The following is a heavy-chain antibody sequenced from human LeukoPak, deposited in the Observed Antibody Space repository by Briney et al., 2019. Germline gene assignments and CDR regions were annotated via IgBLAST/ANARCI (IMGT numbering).Heavy chain of an antibody. J-gene: IGHJ6*03. V-gene: IGHV4-4*07. D-gene: IGHD3-10*01. Sequence: SETLSLTCTVSGGSISSYYWSWIRQSAGKGLEWIGRIYTSGSTNYNPSLKSRVTISVDKSKNQFSLKLSSVTAADTAVYYCARDDKSYGSGSYAFYYYYYYMDVWGKGTTVTVSS. CDR2: IYTSGST. CDR3: ARDDKSYGSGSYAFYYYYYYMDV. CDR1: GGSISSYY.